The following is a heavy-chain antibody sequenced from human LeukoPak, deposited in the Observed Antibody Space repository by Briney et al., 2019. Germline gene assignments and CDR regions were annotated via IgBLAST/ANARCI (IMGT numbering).Heavy chain of an antibody. Sequence: SETVSLTCSVSGVSMTKHYWICIRQPPGRALECIGYIYYSKHTNYNPPLKSRLPITMHTPKKHFSLKLSSVSAADTAVYYCARGGWSADYWGQGTLVTVSS. CDR2: IYYSKHT. CDR1: GVSMTKHY. V-gene: IGHV4-59*11. CDR3: ARGGWSADY. J-gene: IGHJ4*02. D-gene: IGHD6-19*01.